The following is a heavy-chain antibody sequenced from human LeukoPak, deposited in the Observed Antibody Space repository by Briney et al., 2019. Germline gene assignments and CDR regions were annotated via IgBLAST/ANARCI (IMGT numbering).Heavy chain of an antibody. CDR3: SRGEGRAAAGTKRNWFDP. V-gene: IGHV1-2*04. CDR2: INPNSGGT. Sequence: ASVKVSCKASGYTFTGYYMHWVRQAPGQGLEWMGWINPNSGGTNYAQKFQGWVTMTRDTSISTAYMELSRLRSDDTAVYYCSRGEGRAAAGTKRNWFDPWGQGTLVTVSS. D-gene: IGHD6-13*01. CDR1: GYTFTGYY. J-gene: IGHJ5*02.